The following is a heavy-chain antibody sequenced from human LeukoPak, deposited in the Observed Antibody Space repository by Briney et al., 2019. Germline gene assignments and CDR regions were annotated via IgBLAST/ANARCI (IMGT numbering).Heavy chain of an antibody. Sequence: PGRSQRPSCAASGFTFSTYCMHCARQDPGKWLESLTLISPDGTNKNYADSVNGRFTVSRVNTKNRLYMQMTSHTTTDTAIYYCATGALPLGFLRLIRPGKYFSIHWGVWGRGTMVGVSS. CDR3: ATGALPLGFLRLIRPGKYFSIHWGV. V-gene: IGHV3-30*04. J-gene: IGHJ6*04. CDR2: ISPDGTNK. CDR1: GFTFSTYC. D-gene: IGHD3-3*01.